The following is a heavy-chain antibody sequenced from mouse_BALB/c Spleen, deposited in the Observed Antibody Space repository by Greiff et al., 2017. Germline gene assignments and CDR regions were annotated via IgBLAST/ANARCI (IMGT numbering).Heavy chain of an antibody. V-gene: IGHV1S34*01. Sequence: LVKTGASVKISCKASGYSFTGYYMHWVKQSHGKILEWIGYISCYNGATSYNQKFKGKATFTVDTSSSTAYMQFNSLTSEDSAVYYCARFYDYAYAMDYWGQGTSVTVSS. D-gene: IGHD2-4*01. CDR1: GYSFTGYY. J-gene: IGHJ4*01. CDR2: ISCYNGAT. CDR3: ARFYDYAYAMDY.